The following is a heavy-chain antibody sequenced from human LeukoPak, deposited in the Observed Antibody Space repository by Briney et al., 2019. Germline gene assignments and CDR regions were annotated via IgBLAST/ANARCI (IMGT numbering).Heavy chain of an antibody. CDR2: IYTSGST. CDR3: ARERYDFWSGYQNSEFDY. CDR1: GGSFSSYY. V-gene: IGHV4-4*07. J-gene: IGHJ4*02. D-gene: IGHD3-3*01. Sequence: PSETLCLTCDVSGGSFSSYYWSWIRQPPGKGLEWIGRIYTSGSTNYNTSLKSRVTMSVDTSKNQFSLKLSSVTAADTAVYYCARERYDFWSGYQNSEFDYWGQGTLVTVSS.